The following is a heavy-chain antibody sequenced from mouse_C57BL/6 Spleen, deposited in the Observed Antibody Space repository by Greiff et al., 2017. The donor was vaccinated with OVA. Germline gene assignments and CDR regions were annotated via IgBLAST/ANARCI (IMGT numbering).Heavy chain of an antibody. CDR3: ARDYGSRESFAL. CDR1: GYSFTGYY. CDR2: INPSTGGT. D-gene: IGHD1-1*01. J-gene: IGHJ3*01. V-gene: IGHV1-42*01. Sequence: VQLQQSGPELVKPGASVKISCKASGYSFTGYYMNWVKQSHEKSLEWIGEINPSTGGTTYNQKFKAKATLTVDKSSSTAYMQLKSLTSEDSAVYCCARDYGSRESFALWGKGTLVTVSA.